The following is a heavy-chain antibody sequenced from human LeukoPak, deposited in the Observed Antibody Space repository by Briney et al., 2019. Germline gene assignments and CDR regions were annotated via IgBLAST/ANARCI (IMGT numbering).Heavy chain of an antibody. CDR3: AREPLGGSSTSCYDN. CDR2: INPNSGGT. D-gene: IGHD2-2*01. V-gene: IGHV1-2*02. Sequence: ASVKVSCKASGYTFTGYYMHWVRQAPGQGLEWMGWINPNSGGTNYAQKFQGRVTMTRDTSISTAYMELSRLRSDDTAVYYCAREPLGGSSTSCYDNWGQGTLVTVSS. CDR1: GYTFTGYY. J-gene: IGHJ4*02.